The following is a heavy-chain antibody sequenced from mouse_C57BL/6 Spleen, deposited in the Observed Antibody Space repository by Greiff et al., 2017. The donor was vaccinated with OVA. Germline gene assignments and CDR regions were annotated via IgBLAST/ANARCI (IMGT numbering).Heavy chain of an antibody. J-gene: IGHJ3*01. V-gene: IGHV5-9-1*02. CDR3: TSDRYDYSAWFAY. CDR1: GFTFSSYA. D-gene: IGHD2-4*01. CDR2: ISSGGDYI. Sequence: EVKLVESGAGLVKPGGSLKLSCAASGFTFSSYAMSWVRQTPEKRLEWVAFISSGGDYIYYADTVSGRLTISRDNARNTLYLQMSTLKSESTAMYYCTSDRYDYSAWFAYWGQGTLVTVSA.